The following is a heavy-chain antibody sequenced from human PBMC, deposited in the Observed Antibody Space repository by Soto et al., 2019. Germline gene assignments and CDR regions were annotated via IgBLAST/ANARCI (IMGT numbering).Heavy chain of an antibody. D-gene: IGHD3-16*01. V-gene: IGHV1-18*01. CDR3: ARGGNPIDY. J-gene: IGHJ4*02. CDR2: ISAYNGNT. Sequence: QVQLVQSGAEVKKPGASVKVSCKASGYTFTNFGISWVRQAPGQGLEWMGWISAYNGNTNYAQKFQGRVTMTTDTSTSKASMELRSLRFDDTAVYYGARGGNPIDYWGQGTLVTVSS. CDR1: GYTFTNFG.